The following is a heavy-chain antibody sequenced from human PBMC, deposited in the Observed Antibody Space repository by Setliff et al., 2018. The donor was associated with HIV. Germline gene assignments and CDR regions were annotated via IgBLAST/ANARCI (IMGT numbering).Heavy chain of an antibody. CDR2: IVPIFGTT. V-gene: IGHV1-69*13. Sequence: GASVKVSCKASGGTFSSYTISWVRQAPGQGLEWMGGIVPIFGTTKSAQKFQGRVTITADESTSTAYMELNGLRSEDTAVYYCARGVGYCAGDCYSTYYYDYMDVWGKGT. CDR1: GGTFSSYT. CDR3: ARGVGYCAGDCYSTYYYDYMDV. D-gene: IGHD2-21*02. J-gene: IGHJ6*03.